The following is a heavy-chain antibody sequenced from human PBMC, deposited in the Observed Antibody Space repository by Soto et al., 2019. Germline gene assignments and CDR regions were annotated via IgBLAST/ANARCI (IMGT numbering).Heavy chain of an antibody. CDR3: ARTSTYYYDSSGSPGPNWFDP. Sequence: SETLSLTCTVSGGSISSGGYYWSWIRQHPGKGLEWIGYIYYSGSTYYNPSLKSRVTISVDTSKNKFSLKLSSVTAADTAVYYCARTSTYYYDSSGSPGPNWFDPWGQGTLVTVSS. CDR1: GGSISSGGYY. D-gene: IGHD3-22*01. CDR2: IYYSGST. V-gene: IGHV4-31*03. J-gene: IGHJ5*02.